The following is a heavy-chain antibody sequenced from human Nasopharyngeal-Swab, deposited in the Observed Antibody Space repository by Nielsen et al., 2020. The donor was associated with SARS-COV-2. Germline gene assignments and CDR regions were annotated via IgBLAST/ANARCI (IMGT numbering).Heavy chain of an antibody. V-gene: IGHV3-30*03. D-gene: IGHD6-19*01. J-gene: IGHJ4*02. CDR3: AREVGSGQFDY. Sequence: GESLKISCAASGFTFSSYGMHWVRQAPGKGLEWVAVISYDGSNKYYADSVKGRFTISRDNSKNTLYLQMNSLRAEDTAVYYCAREVGSGQFDYWGQGTLVTVSS. CDR2: ISYDGSNK. CDR1: GFTFSSYG.